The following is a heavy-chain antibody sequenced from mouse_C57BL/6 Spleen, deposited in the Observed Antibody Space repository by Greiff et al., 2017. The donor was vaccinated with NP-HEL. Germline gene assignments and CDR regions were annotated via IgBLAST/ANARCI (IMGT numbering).Heavy chain of an antibody. CDR2: ISSGGDYI. V-gene: IGHV5-9-1*02. J-gene: IGHJ4*01. CDR3: TRDDYDGYYYAMDY. Sequence: EVKVVESGEGLVKPGGSLKLSCAASGFTFSSYAMSWVRQTPEKRLEWVAYISSGGDYIYYADTVKGRFTISRDNARNTLYLQMSSLKSEDTAMYYCTRDDYDGYYYAMDYWGQGTSVTVSS. D-gene: IGHD2-4*01. CDR1: GFTFSSYA.